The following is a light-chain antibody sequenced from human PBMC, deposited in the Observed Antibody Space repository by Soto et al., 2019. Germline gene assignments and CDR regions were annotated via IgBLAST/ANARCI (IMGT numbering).Light chain of an antibody. CDR2: GAS. CDR3: QHFRA. V-gene: IGKV3-20*01. CDR1: QSVSSSY. J-gene: IGKJ5*01. Sequence: VFSQSPGTLSLSQGERATLSCRASQSVSSSYVAWYQQKRGQAPRLLMYGASSRATGIPDRFSGSGSGTDFTLTISRLEPEDFVLYYCQHFRAFGQGTRLEI.